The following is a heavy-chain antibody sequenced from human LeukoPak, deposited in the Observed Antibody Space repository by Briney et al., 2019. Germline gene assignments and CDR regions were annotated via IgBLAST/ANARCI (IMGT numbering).Heavy chain of an antibody. CDR1: GYTFTAYY. D-gene: IGHD6-13*01. V-gene: IGHV1-2*02. CDR3: ARGGTYSSSWTWDY. CDR2: INPNSGGT. J-gene: IGHJ4*02. Sequence: ASVTVSFTASGYTFTAYYMHWVRQAPGQGLGWMGWINPNSGGTNYAQKFQGRVTMTRDTSISTAYMELSRLRSDDTAVYYCARGGTYSSSWTWDYWGQGTLVTVSS.